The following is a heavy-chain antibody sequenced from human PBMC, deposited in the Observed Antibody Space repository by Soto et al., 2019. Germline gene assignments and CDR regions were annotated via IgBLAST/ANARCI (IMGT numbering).Heavy chain of an antibody. CDR2: INPDDSDT. V-gene: IGHV5-51*03. J-gene: IGHJ4*02. D-gene: IGHD3-10*01. Sequence: EVQLVQSGAEVKKPGESLKISCKGSGYRFTSYWIGWVRQMPGKGLEWMAIINPDDSDTRYSPSFQGQVTISADQSISRAYLQWSSLKASDTAMYYCARRWGYSGSGTIFDYWGQGTLVTVSS. CDR3: ARRWGYSGSGTIFDY. CDR1: GYRFTSYW.